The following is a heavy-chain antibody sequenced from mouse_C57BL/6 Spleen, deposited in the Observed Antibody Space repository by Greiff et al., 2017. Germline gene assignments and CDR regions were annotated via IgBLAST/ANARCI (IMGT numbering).Heavy chain of an antibody. CDR1: GFTFNTYA. CDR2: IRSKSSNYAT. V-gene: IGHV10-3*01. Sequence: EVMLVESGGGLVQPKGSLKLSCAASGFTFNTYAMHWVRQAPGKGFEWVARIRSKSSNYATYYADSVKDRFTISRDDSQSMLYLQMNNLKTEDTAMYYCVRGRDGYYNWYFDVWGTGTTVTVSS. D-gene: IGHD2-3*01. CDR3: VRGRDGYYNWYFDV. J-gene: IGHJ1*03.